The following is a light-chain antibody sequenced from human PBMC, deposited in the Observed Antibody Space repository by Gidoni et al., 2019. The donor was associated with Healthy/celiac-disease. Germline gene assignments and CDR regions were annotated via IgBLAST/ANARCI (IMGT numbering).Light chain of an antibody. CDR2: DDS. CDR1: NFGSKS. CDR3: QVWDSSSDQVV. J-gene: IGLJ2*01. V-gene: IGLV3-21*02. Sequence: SYVLPQPLPVSLAPGQTARITCEGNNFGSKSVHWYQQKPGQAPVLVVYDDSDRPSGIPERFSGSNSGNTATLTISRVEAGDEADYYCQVWDSSSDQVVFGGGTKLTVL.